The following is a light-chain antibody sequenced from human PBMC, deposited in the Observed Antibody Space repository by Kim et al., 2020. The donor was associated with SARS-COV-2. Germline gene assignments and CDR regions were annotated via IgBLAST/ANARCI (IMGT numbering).Light chain of an antibody. CDR3: QAWDSSTVV. V-gene: IGLV3-1*01. CDR1: KVGDKY. Sequence: VSPGQTASITCSGDKVGDKYACWYQQKPRQSPVLVIYQDSKRPSGIPERFSGSNSGNTATLTISGTQAMDEADYYCQAWDSSTVVFGGGTKLTVL. J-gene: IGLJ2*01. CDR2: QDS.